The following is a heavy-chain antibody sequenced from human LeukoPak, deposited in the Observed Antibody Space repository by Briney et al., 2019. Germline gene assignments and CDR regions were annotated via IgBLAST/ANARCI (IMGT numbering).Heavy chain of an antibody. J-gene: IGHJ4*02. CDR3: ARGWGPAYCGGDCHRHFDN. CDR1: GGSISSGGYS. CDR2: IYNSGST. D-gene: IGHD2-21*02. Sequence: SETLSLTCAVSGGSISSGGYSWNWIRQPPGKGLEWIGYIYNSGSTAYNPSLRSRVTMSVDTSKNQFSLKLTSVTAADTAVYYCARGWGPAYCGGDCHRHFDNWGQGTLVTVSA. V-gene: IGHV4-30-4*07.